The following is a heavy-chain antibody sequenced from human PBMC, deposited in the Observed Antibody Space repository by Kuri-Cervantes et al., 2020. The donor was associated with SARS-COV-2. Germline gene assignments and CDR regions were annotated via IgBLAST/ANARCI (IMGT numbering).Heavy chain of an antibody. V-gene: IGHV3-23*01. J-gene: IGHJ4*02. CDR3: AKVGDGYKFDY. Sequence: GGSLRLSCAASGFTFSSYAMSWVRQAPGKGLEWVSAISGSGGSTYYADFVKGRFTISRDNSKNTLYLQMNSLRAEDTTVYYCAKVGDGYKFDYWGQGTLVTVSS. CDR2: ISGSGGST. CDR1: GFTFSSYA. D-gene: IGHD5-24*01.